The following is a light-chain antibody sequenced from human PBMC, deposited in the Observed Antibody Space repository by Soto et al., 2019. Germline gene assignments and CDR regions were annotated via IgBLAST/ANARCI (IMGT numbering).Light chain of an antibody. Sequence: QSALTQPASVSGSPGQSITISCTGTSSDVGAYNYVSWYQQHPGKAPKLMISGVSNRPSGVSNRFSGSKSGNTAYLNISGLQADDEADYYCSSYTGSSTPWVFGGGTELTVL. CDR3: SSYTGSSTPWV. CDR2: GVS. J-gene: IGLJ3*02. V-gene: IGLV2-14*01. CDR1: SSDVGAYNY.